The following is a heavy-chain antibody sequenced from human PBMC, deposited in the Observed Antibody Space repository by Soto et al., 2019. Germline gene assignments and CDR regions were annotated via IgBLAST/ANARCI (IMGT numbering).Heavy chain of an antibody. Sequence: QVQLVQSGAEVKKPGASVKVSCKASGYTFTSYYMHWVRQAPGQGLEWMGIINPSGGSTTYAQNFQGRVTMTRDTSTSTVYMELSSLRSEATAIYYCAVSYSDFDYWGQGTLVTVSS. J-gene: IGHJ4*02. V-gene: IGHV1-46*01. CDR2: INPSGGST. CDR3: AVSYSDFDY. CDR1: GYTFTSYY. D-gene: IGHD4-4*01.